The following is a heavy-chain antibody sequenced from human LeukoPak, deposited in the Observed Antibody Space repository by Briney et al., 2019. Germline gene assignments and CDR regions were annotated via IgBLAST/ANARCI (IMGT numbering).Heavy chain of an antibody. CDR1: GYTFTSYD. D-gene: IGHD2-2*01. J-gene: IGHJ6*02. CDR2: INPNSGGT. Sequence: ASVKVSCKASGYTFTSYDIHWVRQAPGQGLEWMGWINPNSGGTNYAQKFQGRVTMTRDTSISTAYMELSRLRSDDTAVYYCARELVVVPAANDYYYYYGMDVWGPGTPGTVSS. CDR3: ARELVVVPAANDYYYYYGMDV. V-gene: IGHV1-2*02.